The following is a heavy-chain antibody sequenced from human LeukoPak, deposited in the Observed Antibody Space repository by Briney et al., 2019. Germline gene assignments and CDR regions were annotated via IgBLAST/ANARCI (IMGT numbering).Heavy chain of an antibody. Sequence: GGSLRLSCAASGFTFSSYGMHWVRQAPGKGLEWVAVISYDGSNKYYADSVKGRFTISRDNSKNTLYLQMNSLRAEDTAVYYCARDSGYDYVYYDYWGQGTLVTVSS. CDR1: GFTFSSYG. CDR3: ARDSGYDYVYYDY. J-gene: IGHJ4*02. CDR2: ISYDGSNK. V-gene: IGHV3-30*03. D-gene: IGHD3-16*01.